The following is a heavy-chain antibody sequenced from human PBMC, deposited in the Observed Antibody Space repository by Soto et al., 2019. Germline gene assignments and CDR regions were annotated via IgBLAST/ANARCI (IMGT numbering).Heavy chain of an antibody. J-gene: IGHJ6*02. D-gene: IGHD1-20*01. V-gene: IGHV4-61*01. Sequence: SETLSLTCTVSGGSVSSGSYYWSWIRQPPGKGLEWIGYIYYSGSTNYNPSLKSRVTISVDTSKNQFSLKLSSVTAADTAVYYCARITGTGYYYGMDVWSQGTTVTVSS. CDR2: IYYSGST. CDR3: ARITGTGYYYGMDV. CDR1: GGSVSSGSYY.